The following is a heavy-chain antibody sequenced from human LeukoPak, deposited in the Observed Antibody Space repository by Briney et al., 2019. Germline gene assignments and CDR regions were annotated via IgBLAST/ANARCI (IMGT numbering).Heavy chain of an antibody. D-gene: IGHD7-27*01. CDR2: IWYDGSNK. Sequence: GGSLRLSCAASGFTFSSYGMHWVRQAPGKGLEWVAVIWYDGSNKYYADSVKGRFTISRDNSKNTLYLQMNSLRAEDTAVYYCARGYRPNWGSTVGDYWGQGTLVTVSS. CDR3: ARGYRPNWGSTVGDY. CDR1: GFTFSSYG. J-gene: IGHJ4*02. V-gene: IGHV3-33*01.